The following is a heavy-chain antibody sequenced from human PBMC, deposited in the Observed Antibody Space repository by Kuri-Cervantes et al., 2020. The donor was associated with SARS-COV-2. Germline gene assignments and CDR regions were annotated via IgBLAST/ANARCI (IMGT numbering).Heavy chain of an antibody. V-gene: IGHV3-21*01. Sequence: GESLKISCAASGFTFSSYSMNWVRQAPEKGLEWVSSISSSSSYIYYADSVKGRFTISRDNAKNSLYLQMNSLRAEDTAAYYCARDYCSSTSCDNDAFDIWGQGTMVTVSS. CDR2: ISSSSSYI. J-gene: IGHJ3*02. CDR1: GFTFSSYS. D-gene: IGHD2-2*02. CDR3: ARDYCSSTSCDNDAFDI.